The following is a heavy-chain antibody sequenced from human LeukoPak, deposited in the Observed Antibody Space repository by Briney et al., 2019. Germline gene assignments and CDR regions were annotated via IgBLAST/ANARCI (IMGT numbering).Heavy chain of an antibody. CDR2: IYYSGST. CDR3: ARVPRNYYGSGSYFDY. V-gene: IGHV4-30-4*01. J-gene: IGHJ4*02. D-gene: IGHD3-10*01. Sequence: SQTLSLTCTVSGGSISSGDYYWSWIRQPPGKGLEWIGYIYYSGSTYYNPSLKSRVTISVDTSKNQFSLKLSSVTAADTAVHYCARVPRNYYGSGSYFDYWGQGTLVTVSS. CDR1: GGSISSGDYY.